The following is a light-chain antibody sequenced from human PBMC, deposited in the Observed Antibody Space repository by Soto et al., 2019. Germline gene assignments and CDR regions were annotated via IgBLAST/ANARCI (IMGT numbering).Light chain of an antibody. Sequence: EIVMTQSPATLSVSPGERATLSCRASQSVSSNLAWYQQKPGQAPRLLIYGASTRATGIPARFSGSGSGTEFTLTISSLQSEDVAVYYCQQYNNWPPLFGQGTKVEIK. V-gene: IGKV3-15*01. J-gene: IGKJ1*01. CDR3: QQYNNWPPL. CDR2: GAS. CDR1: QSVSSN.